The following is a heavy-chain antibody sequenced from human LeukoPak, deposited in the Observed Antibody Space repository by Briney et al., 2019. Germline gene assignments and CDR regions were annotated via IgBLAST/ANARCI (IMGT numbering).Heavy chain of an antibody. Sequence: SETLSLTCTISSGSISSYYWSWIRQPPGKGLEWIGYIYYTGSTNHNPSLKSRVTISVDTSKNQFSLKLSSVTAADTAVYYCARKDPGYSGYSDFDYWGQGTLVTVSS. CDR3: ARKDPGYSGYSDFDY. V-gene: IGHV4-59*08. D-gene: IGHD5-12*01. CDR2: IYYTGST. CDR1: SGSISSYY. J-gene: IGHJ4*02.